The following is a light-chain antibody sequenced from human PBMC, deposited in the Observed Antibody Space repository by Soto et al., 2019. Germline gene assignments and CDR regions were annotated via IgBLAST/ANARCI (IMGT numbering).Light chain of an antibody. J-gene: IGLJ1*01. Sequence: SYELTQPPSVSVAPGQTARITCGGANVGSQTVHWYQQKPGQAPVVVIYYDNDRPSGIPERFSASNAGDTATLTISRVEAGDEADYYCQVRDASSDLYVFGTGTKLTVL. V-gene: IGLV3-21*04. CDR2: YDN. CDR1: NVGSQT. CDR3: QVRDASSDLYV.